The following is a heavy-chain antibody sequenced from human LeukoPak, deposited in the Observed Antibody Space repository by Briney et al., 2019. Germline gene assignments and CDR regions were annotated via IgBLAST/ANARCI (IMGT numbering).Heavy chain of an antibody. J-gene: IGHJ4*02. Sequence: GASVKVSCKASGYTFTSYGISWVGQAPGQGLEWMGWISAYNGNTNYAQKLQGRVTMTTDTSTSTAYMELTSLRSDDTAVYYCAKVGSHSSSWNPFDYWGQGTLVTVSS. V-gene: IGHV1-18*01. CDR2: ISAYNGNT. CDR3: AKVGSHSSSWNPFDY. CDR1: GYTFTSYG. D-gene: IGHD6-13*01.